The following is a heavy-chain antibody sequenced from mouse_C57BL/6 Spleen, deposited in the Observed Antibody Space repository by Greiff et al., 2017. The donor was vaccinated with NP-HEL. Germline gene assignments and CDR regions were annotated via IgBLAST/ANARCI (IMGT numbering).Heavy chain of an antibody. CDR1: GFNIKNTY. D-gene: IGHD3-2*02. CDR2: IDPANGNT. CDR3: ASELRLQGYAMDY. V-gene: IGHV14-3*01. J-gene: IGHJ4*01. Sequence: VQLKESVAELVRPGASVKLSCTASGFNIKNTYMHWVKQRPEQGLEWIGRIDPANGNTKYAPKFQGNATITADKSSNTAYMQLSSLTSEDTAIYYCASELRLQGYAMDYWGQGTSVTVSS.